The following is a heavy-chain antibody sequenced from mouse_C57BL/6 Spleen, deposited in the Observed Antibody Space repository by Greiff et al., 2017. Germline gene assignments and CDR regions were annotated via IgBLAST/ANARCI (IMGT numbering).Heavy chain of an antibody. D-gene: IGHD1-1*01. V-gene: IGHV1-42*01. CDR3: ASWGTTVVATRYFDY. J-gene: IGHJ2*01. Sequence: EVQLQQSGPELVKPGASVKISCKASGYSFTGYYMNWVKQSPEKSLEWIGEINPSTGGTNYNQKFKAKATLTVDKSSSTAYMQLKSLTSEDSAVYYCASWGTTVVATRYFDYWGQGTTLTVSS. CDR1: GYSFTGYY. CDR2: INPSTGGT.